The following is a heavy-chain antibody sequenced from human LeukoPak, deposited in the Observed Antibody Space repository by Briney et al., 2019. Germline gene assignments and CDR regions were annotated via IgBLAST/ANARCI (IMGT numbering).Heavy chain of an antibody. V-gene: IGHV3-48*03. CDR1: GFTFSSYE. J-gene: IGHJ6*04. CDR2: ISSSGSTI. CDR3: AELGITMIGGV. D-gene: IGHD3-10*02. Sequence: GGSLRLSFAGSGFTFSSYEMNWVRQAPGKGLEWVSYISSSGSTIYYADSVKGRFTISRDNAKNSLYLQMNSLRAEDTAVYYSAELGITMIGGVWGKGTTVTISS.